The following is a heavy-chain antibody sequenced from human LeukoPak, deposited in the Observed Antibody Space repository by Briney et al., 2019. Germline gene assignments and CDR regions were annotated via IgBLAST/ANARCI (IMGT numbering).Heavy chain of an antibody. D-gene: IGHD2/OR15-2a*01. V-gene: IGHV1-2*02. CDR2: INPNSGGT. CDR1: GYTFTGYY. CDR3: ARGRLSAAHLNF. J-gene: IGHJ4*02. Sequence: ASVKVSCKASGYTFTGYYMHWVRPAPGQGLEWMGWINPNSGGTNYAQKFQGRVTMTRDTSISTAYMELSRLRSDDTAVYYCARGRLSAAHLNFWGQGTLVTVSS.